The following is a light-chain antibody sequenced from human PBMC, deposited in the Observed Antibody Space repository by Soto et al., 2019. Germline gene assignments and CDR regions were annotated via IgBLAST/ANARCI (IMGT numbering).Light chain of an antibody. CDR1: SSDVGGYKY. V-gene: IGLV2-8*01. CDR3: CSYAGSNNYV. CDR2: EVS. J-gene: IGLJ1*01. Sequence: QSALTQPPSASGSPGQSVTISCTGTSSDVGGYKYVSWFQQHPGKAPKLMICEVSKRPSGVPDRFSGSRSGNTASLTVSGLQAEGEADYYCCSYAGSNNYVFGTGTKLTVL.